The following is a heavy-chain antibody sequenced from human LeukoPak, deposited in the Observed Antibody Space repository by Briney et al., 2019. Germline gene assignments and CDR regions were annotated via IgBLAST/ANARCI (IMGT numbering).Heavy chain of an antibody. D-gene: IGHD3-22*01. CDR2: INAGSGNT. J-gene: IGHJ4*02. Sequence: ASVKVSCKASGCTFTSYAMHWVRQAPGQRLEWMGWINAGSGNTKYSQKFQGRVTITRDTSASTAYMELSSLRSEDTAVYYCARDYYDSSGYYYSDYWGQGTLVTVSS. V-gene: IGHV1-3*01. CDR1: GCTFTSYA. CDR3: ARDYYDSSGYYYSDY.